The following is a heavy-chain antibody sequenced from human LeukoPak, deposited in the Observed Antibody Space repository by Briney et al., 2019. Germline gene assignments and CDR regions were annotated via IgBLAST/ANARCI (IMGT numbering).Heavy chain of an antibody. J-gene: IGHJ3*02. CDR3: ARDVTYYDFWSGYGAFDI. V-gene: IGHV4-30-4*01. CDR2: IYYSGST. D-gene: IGHD3-3*01. Sequence: PSETLSLTCTVSGGSISSGDYYWSWIRQPPGKGLEWIGYIYYSGSTYYNPSLKSRVTISVDTSKNQFSLKLSSVTAADTAVYYCARDVTYYDFWSGYGAFDIWGQGTMVTVSS. CDR1: GGSISSGDYY.